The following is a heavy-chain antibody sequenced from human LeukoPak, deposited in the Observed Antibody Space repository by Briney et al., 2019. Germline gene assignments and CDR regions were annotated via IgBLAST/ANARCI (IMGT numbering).Heavy chain of an antibody. V-gene: IGHV5-51*01. CDR2: IYPGDSDT. Sequence: GEALKISFKGSGYSFTSYWIGWGRPMPGKGGEWMGIIYPGDSDTRYSPSFQGQVTISADKSISTAYLQWSSLKASDTAMYYCASRLVSDDAFDIWGQGTMVTVSS. CDR3: ASRLVSDDAFDI. J-gene: IGHJ3*02. D-gene: IGHD5/OR15-5a*01. CDR1: GYSFTSYW.